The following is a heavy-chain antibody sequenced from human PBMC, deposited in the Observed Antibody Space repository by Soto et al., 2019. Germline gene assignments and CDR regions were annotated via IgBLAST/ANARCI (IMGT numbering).Heavy chain of an antibody. J-gene: IGHJ6*02. CDR2: ISYDGSNK. V-gene: IGHV3-30*03. CDR3: ARALLRPGRAYGMDV. D-gene: IGHD2-15*01. Sequence: QVQLVESGGGVVQPGRSLRLSCAASGFTFSSYGMHWVRQAPGKGLGWVAVISYDGSNKYYADSVKGRFTISRDNSKNTLSLQMNSLRAEDTAVYYCARALLRPGRAYGMDVWGQGTTVTVS. CDR1: GFTFSSYG.